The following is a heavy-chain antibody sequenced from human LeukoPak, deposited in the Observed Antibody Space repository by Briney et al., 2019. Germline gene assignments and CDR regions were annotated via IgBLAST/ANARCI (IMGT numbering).Heavy chain of an antibody. V-gene: IGHV1-69*01. Sequence: SVKVSCKASGGTFSSYAISWVRQAPGQGLEWMGGIIPIFGTANYAQKFQGRVTITADESTSTAYMELSSLRSEDTAVYYCARDVSTTGTTDSFWDDRPTQEFDIWGQGTMVTVSS. CDR1: GGTFSSYA. CDR2: IIPIFGTA. CDR3: ARDVSTTGTTDSFWDDRPTQEFDI. D-gene: IGHD1-1*01. J-gene: IGHJ3*02.